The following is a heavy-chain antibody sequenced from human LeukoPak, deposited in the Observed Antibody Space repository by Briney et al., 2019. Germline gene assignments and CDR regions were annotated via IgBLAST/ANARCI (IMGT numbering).Heavy chain of an antibody. CDR3: ARRKFYDTYLDP. D-gene: IGHD2/OR15-2a*01. CDR1: EYDFANYW. CDR2: AHPATSII. V-gene: IGHV5-51*01. J-gene: IGHJ5*02. Sequence: GDSLKISCKGPEYDFANYWIGWVRQTPGKGLEWMGIAHPATSIIHYGPSFQGQVTISFDRSLSTAYLQWTSLKAADSGICFCARRKFYDTYLDPWGRGTLVTVSS.